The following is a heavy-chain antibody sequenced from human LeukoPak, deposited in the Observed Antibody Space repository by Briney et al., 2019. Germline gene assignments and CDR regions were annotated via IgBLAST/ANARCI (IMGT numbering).Heavy chain of an antibody. CDR1: GFTFSSYT. J-gene: IGHJ6*03. Sequence: GGSLRLSCAASGFTFSSYTMNWVRQAPGKGPEWVSSITSSSSYIYYADSVKGRFTISRDNARNSLYLHMNSLRAEDTALYYCARDGDTVLTRGYYYYMDVWGKGTTVTVSS. V-gene: IGHV3-21*01. CDR3: ARDGDTVLTRGYYYYMDV. D-gene: IGHD4-23*01. CDR2: ITSSSSYI.